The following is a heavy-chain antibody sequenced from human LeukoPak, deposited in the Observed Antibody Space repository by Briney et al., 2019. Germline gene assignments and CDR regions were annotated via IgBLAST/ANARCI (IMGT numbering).Heavy chain of an antibody. CDR2: ISSSSSTI. V-gene: IGHV3-48*01. CDR1: GFIFSSYS. CDR3: ATFKASLGLDP. Sequence: GGSLRLSCAASGFIFSSYSMNWVRQAPGKGLEWVSYISSSSSTIYYADSVKGRFTISRDNAKNSLYLQMNSLRAEDTAVYYCATFKASLGLDPWGQGTLVTVSS. J-gene: IGHJ5*02.